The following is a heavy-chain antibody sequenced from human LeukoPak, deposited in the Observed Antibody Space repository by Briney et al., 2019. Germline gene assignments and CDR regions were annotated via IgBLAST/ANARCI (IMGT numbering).Heavy chain of an antibody. CDR1: GGTFSSYA. CDR3: ARVAEYGENGDY. D-gene: IGHD4-17*01. V-gene: IGHV1-69*04. J-gene: IGHJ4*02. Sequence: ASVKVSCKASGGTFSSYAISWVRQAPGQGLEWMGRIIPILGIANYAQKLQGRVTMTTDTSTSTAYMELRSLRSDDTAVYYCARVAEYGENGDYWGQGTLVTVSS. CDR2: IIPILGIA.